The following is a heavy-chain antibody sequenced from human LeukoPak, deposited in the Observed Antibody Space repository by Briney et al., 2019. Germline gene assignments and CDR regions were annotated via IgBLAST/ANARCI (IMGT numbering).Heavy chain of an antibody. Sequence: GGSLRLSCAASGFTVSSNYMSWVRQAPGQGLEWVSVIYSGGSTYYADSVKGRFTISRDNSKNTLYLQMNSLRAEDTAVYYCARSYCSGGSCYSGPFDYWGQGTLVTVSS. CDR1: GFTVSSNY. CDR3: ARSYCSGGSCYSGPFDY. D-gene: IGHD2-15*01. CDR2: IYSGGST. V-gene: IGHV3-53*01. J-gene: IGHJ4*02.